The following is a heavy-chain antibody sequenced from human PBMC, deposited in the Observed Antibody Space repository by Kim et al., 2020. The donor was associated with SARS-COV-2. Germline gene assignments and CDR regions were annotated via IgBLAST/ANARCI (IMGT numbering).Heavy chain of an antibody. J-gene: IGHJ4*02. D-gene: IGHD6-6*01. CDR1: GYTFTGYY. CDR2: INPNSGGT. Sequence: ASVKVSCKASGYTFTGYYMHWVRQAPGQGLEWMGWINPNSGGTNYAQKFQGRVTMTRDTSISTAYMELSRLRSDDTAVYYCASTDMTSSSSPTFWGQGTLVTVPS. V-gene: IGHV1-2*02. CDR3: ASTDMTSSSSPTF.